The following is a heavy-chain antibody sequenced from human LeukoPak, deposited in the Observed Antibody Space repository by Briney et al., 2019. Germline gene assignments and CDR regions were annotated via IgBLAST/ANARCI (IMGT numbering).Heavy chain of an antibody. Sequence: GSLTLSCAASGFTISNYWLSWVRKAPGQGMEWVANTKKDGSEKYYVDSVKGRFTISRDNAKNSLYLQMNSLRAEDTAVYYCARDLGSSPGGDAFDIWGQGTMVTVSS. J-gene: IGHJ3*02. CDR1: GFTISNYW. V-gene: IGHV3-7*01. D-gene: IGHD6-13*01. CDR2: TKKDGSEK. CDR3: ARDLGSSPGGDAFDI.